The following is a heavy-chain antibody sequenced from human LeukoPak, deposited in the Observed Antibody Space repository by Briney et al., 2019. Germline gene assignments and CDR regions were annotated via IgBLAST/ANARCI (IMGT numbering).Heavy chain of an antibody. Sequence: GGSLRLSCAASGFTFSTYSMNWVRQAPGKGLEWVANINQDGSEKNCLDSVKGRFTISRDNAQNSLYLQMNGLRVEDTADYYCTRRLDEWGQGTLVTVSS. D-gene: IGHD3-16*01. CDR2: INQDGSEK. CDR1: GFTFSTYS. J-gene: IGHJ4*02. CDR3: TRRLDE. V-gene: IGHV3-7*01.